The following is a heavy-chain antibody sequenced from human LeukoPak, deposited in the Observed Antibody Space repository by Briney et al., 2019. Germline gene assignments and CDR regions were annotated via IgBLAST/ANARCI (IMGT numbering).Heavy chain of an antibody. D-gene: IGHD4-11*01. V-gene: IGHV3-33*06. CDR2: IWSDGSDK. Sequence: GGSLRLSCAASGFTFSHYGMHWVRQTPGAGLEWVAVIWSDGSDKYYAKSVKGRFTISRDNSKNSVFLQMNSLRAEDTAVYYCAKDAQRGFDYSNSLQNWGQGILVTVSS. CDR3: AKDAQRGFDYSNSLQN. CDR1: GFTFSHYG. J-gene: IGHJ1*01.